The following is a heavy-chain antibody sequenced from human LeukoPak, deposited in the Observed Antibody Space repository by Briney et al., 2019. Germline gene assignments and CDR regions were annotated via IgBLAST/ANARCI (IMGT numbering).Heavy chain of an antibody. CDR2: IYPGDSDI. CDR1: GYRFTNYW. V-gene: IGHV5-51*01. D-gene: IGHD3-22*01. J-gene: IGHJ4*02. CDR3: TRQGVYYSDSSAFYY. Sequence: GESLRISCKGSGYRFTNYWIGWVRQMPGKGLELVGSIYPGDSDIRYSPSFQGQVTISADKSFTTAYLQWRSLKASDTAIYYCTRQGVYYSDSSAFYYWGQGTRVTVSS.